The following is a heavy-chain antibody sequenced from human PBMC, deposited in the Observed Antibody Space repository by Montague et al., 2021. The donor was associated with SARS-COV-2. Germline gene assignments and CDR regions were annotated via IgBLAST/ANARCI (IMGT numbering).Heavy chain of an antibody. J-gene: IGHJ3*02. Sequence: SETLSLTCTVSGGSISIYYWNWIRVTPWKGLEWIGYIYYSGTTNXNPSLKIRVTISLDTPKNQFSLNLNSVTAADTAIYYCARAQAGKISFKGAFDIWGQGRMVTVSS. CDR2: IYYSGTT. V-gene: IGHV4-59*01. D-gene: IGHD3-3*01. CDR3: ARAQAGKISFKGAFDI. CDR1: GGSISIYY.